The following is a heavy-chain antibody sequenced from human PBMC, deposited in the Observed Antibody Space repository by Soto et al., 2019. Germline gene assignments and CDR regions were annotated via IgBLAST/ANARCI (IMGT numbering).Heavy chain of an antibody. CDR3: VMVDNYVTPTPQDV. J-gene: IGHJ6*02. V-gene: IGHV1-18*01. CDR1: GYIFVNYG. D-gene: IGHD3-16*01. CDR2: ISPYTGNT. Sequence: QVQLVQSGDEVKKPGPSVKVSCKASGYIFVNYGIAWVRQAPGQGLEWMGRISPYTGNTHSATKVQGRLTMTTDTPTSTAYMDLGSLTSDDTAVYYCVMVDNYVTPTPQDVWCQVTTVTVSS.